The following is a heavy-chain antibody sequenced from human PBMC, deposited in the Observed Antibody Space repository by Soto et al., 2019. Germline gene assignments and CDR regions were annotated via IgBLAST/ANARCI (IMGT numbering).Heavy chain of an antibody. Sequence: ASVKVSCKASGYTFTSYGINWVRQAPGQGLEWMGWISAYNGNTNYAQKLQGRVTMTTDTSTSTAYMELRSLRSDDTAVYYCATNSYYYYYMDVWGKGTTVTVSS. J-gene: IGHJ6*03. V-gene: IGHV1-18*01. CDR3: ATNSYYYYYMDV. CDR2: ISAYNGNT. CDR1: GYTFTSYG.